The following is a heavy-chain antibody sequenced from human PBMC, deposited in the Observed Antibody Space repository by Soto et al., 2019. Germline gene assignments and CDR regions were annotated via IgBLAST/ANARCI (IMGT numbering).Heavy chain of an antibody. CDR2: INPSGGST. Sequence: GASVKVSCKASGYTFTSYYMHWVRQAPGQGLEWMGIINPSGGSTGYAQKFQGRVTMTRDTSTSTVYMELSSLRSEDTAVYYCARGYKILPWLRLIGTSFDYWGQGTLVTVSS. CDR3: ARGYKILPWLRLIGTSFDY. J-gene: IGHJ4*02. D-gene: IGHD5-12*01. CDR1: GYTFTSYY. V-gene: IGHV1-46*01.